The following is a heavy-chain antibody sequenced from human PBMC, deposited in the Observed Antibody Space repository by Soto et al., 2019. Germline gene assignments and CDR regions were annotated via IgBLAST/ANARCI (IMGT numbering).Heavy chain of an antibody. V-gene: IGHV3-11*01. CDR3: VRVQRDDFWSGYGMDV. CDR1: GFTFSDYY. J-gene: IGHJ6*02. Sequence: GGSLRLSCAAFGFTFSDYYMNWIRQAPGKGLEWVSYISNSGGTIYYEDSVKGRFTISRDNAKNSLFLQMNSLRAEDTAVYYCVRVQRDDFWSGYGMDVWGQGTTVTVS. D-gene: IGHD3-3*01. CDR2: ISNSGGTI.